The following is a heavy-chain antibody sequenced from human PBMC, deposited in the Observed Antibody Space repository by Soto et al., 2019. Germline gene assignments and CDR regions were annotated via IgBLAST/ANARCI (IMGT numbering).Heavy chain of an antibody. V-gene: IGHV3-21*01. CDR3: ARDRGGSYDAAFDI. D-gene: IGHD1-26*01. CDR2: ISSSSSYI. CDR1: GFTFSSYI. J-gene: IGHJ3*02. Sequence: PGGSLRRSCAASGFTFSSYIMNWVRPAPGKGLEWVSSISSSSSYIYYADSVKGRFTISRDNAKNSLYLQMNSLRAEDTAVYYCARDRGGSYDAAFDIWGQGTMVTVSS.